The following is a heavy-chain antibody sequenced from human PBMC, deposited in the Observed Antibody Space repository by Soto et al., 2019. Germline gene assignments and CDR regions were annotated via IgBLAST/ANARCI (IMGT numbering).Heavy chain of an antibody. CDR1: GYTFTSYD. V-gene: IGHV1-8*01. D-gene: IGHD6-13*01. Sequence: QVQLVQSGAEVKKPGASVKVSCKASGYTFTSYDINWVRQATGQGLEWMGWMNPNSGNTGYAQKYQGRVTMTRNTSISTAYMELSSLRSEDTAVYYWARVSRSWYGNWFDPWGQGTLVTVSS. CDR3: ARVSRSWYGNWFDP. J-gene: IGHJ5*02. CDR2: MNPNSGNT.